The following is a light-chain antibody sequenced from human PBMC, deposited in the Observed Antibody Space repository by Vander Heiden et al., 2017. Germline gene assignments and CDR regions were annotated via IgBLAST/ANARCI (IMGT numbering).Light chain of an antibody. CDR1: QGISSY. Sequence: AIRMTQSPSSFSASTGDRVTITCRASQGISSYLAWYQQKPGKAPKLLIYAAYTLQSGVPSRFSGSGSGTDFTLTISCLQSEDFATYYCQQYYSYPRGTFGYGAKLEIK. CDR2: AAY. CDR3: QQYYSYPRGT. J-gene: IGKJ2*01. V-gene: IGKV1-8*01.